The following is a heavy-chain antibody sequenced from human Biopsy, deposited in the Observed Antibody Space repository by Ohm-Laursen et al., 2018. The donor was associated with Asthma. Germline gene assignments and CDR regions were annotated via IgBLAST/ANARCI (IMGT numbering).Heavy chain of an antibody. Sequence: TLSLTCTVSGASIKTDDHYWSWLRQPPGKGLEWSGFIHYSGSTSYNPSLKGGVTISVDTSKNQFSLKLSSVTAADTAVYYCARASVAASSNWFDPWGQGTLVTVSS. D-gene: IGHD6-19*01. J-gene: IGHJ5*02. CDR2: IHYSGST. CDR1: GASIKTDDHY. V-gene: IGHV4-30-4*01. CDR3: ARASVAASSNWFDP.